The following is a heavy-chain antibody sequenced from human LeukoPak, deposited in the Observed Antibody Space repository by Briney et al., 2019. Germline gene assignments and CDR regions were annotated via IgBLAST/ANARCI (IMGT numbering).Heavy chain of an antibody. CDR3: ARDRDGTIWAFDY. V-gene: IGHV1-69*13. CDR1: GYIFTDYH. J-gene: IGHJ4*02. CDR2: IIPIFGTA. D-gene: IGHD1-1*01. Sequence: GASVKVSCKASGYIFTDYHIHWVRQAPGQGLEWMGGIIPIFGTANYAQKFQGRVTITADESTSTAYMELSSLGSEDTAVYYCARDRDGTIWAFDYWGQGTLVTVSS.